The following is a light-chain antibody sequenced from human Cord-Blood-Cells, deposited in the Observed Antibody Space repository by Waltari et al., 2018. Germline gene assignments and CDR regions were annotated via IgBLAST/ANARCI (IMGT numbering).Light chain of an antibody. CDR2: ELS. CDR3: SSYAGSNNYV. J-gene: IGLJ1*01. Sequence: QSALTQPPSASGSPGQSVTLSCTGTSSDVGGYNYVSWYQQHPGKAPKLMIYELSKRPSGVPDRFSGSKSGNTASLTVSGLQAEDEADYYCSSYAGSNNYVFGTGTKVTVL. CDR1: SSDVGGYNY. V-gene: IGLV2-8*01.